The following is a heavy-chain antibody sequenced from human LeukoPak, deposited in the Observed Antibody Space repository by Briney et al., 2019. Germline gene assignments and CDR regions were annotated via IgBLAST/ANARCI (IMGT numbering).Heavy chain of an antibody. CDR1: GFTFSGW. D-gene: IGHD3-16*01. CDR3: ARLVWGTDRYFDL. J-gene: IGHJ4*02. CDR2: IKQDATAK. V-gene: IGHV3-7*01. Sequence: GGSLRLSCAASGFTFSGWMSWLRQAPGKGLEWVANIKQDATAKYYVDSVKGRFTISRDNAKNSLYLGMNSLRAEDTAVYYCARLVWGTDRYFDLWGQGTLVTVSS.